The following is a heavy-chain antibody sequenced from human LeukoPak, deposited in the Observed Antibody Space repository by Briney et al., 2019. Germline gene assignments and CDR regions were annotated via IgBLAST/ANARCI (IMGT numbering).Heavy chain of an antibody. V-gene: IGHV4-39*01. CDR2: IYYSGST. CDR1: GGSISSSSYY. D-gene: IGHD6-13*01. CDR3: ARLSSSWYG. J-gene: IGHJ4*02. Sequence: KASETLSLTCTVSGGSISSSSYYWGWLRQPPGKGLEWIGSIYYSGSTYYNPSLKSRVTISVDTSKNQFSLKLSSGTAADTAVYYCARLSSSWYGWGQGTLVTVSS.